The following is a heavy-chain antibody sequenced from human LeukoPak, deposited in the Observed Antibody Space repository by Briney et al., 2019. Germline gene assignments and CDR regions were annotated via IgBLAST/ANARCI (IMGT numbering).Heavy chain of an antibody. Sequence: GGSLRLSCAASGFTFSSYSFNWVRQVPGKGLEWVSSITTTFYTYYTDSVKGRFTISRDNAKNSLYLQMISLRAEDTAVYYCARVRANWYEDCCGQRTLVTVSS. V-gene: IGHV3-21*01. CDR3: ARVRANWYEDC. CDR2: ITTTFYT. D-gene: IGHD6-13*01. CDR1: GFTFSSYS. J-gene: IGHJ4*02.